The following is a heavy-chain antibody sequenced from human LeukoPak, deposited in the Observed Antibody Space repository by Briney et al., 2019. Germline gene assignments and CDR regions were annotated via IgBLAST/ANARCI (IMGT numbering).Heavy chain of an antibody. CDR1: GFTFRSYG. J-gene: IGHJ4*02. D-gene: IGHD3-22*01. V-gene: IGHV3-33*01. CDR3: ARGYYYDSSGYPNFDY. Sequence: GGSLRLSCAASGFTFRSYGMHWVRQAPGKGPEWVAVIWYDGSKKYYADSVKGRLTISRDNSKNTLYLQMNSLRAEDTAVYYCARGYYYDSSGYPNFDYWGQGTLVTVSS. CDR2: IWYDGSKK.